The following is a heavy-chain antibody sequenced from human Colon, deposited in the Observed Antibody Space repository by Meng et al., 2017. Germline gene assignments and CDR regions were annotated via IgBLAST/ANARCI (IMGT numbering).Heavy chain of an antibody. CDR1: GFTFSSYW. D-gene: IGHD1-26*01. CDR2: INSDGSST. Sequence: GGSLRLSGAASGFTFSSYWMHWVRQAPGKGLVWVSRINSDGSSTTYADSVKGRFTISRDNAKNTLYLQMNSLRAEDTAVYYCARARSGSYYGDVWGQGTTVTVSS. V-gene: IGHV3-74*01. J-gene: IGHJ6*03. CDR3: ARARSGSYYGDV.